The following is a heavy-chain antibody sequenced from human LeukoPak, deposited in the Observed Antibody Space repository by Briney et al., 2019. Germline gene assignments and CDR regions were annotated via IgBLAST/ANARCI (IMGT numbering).Heavy chain of an antibody. V-gene: IGHV3-74*01. Sequence: PGGSLRFSCAASGFTFSNYWMHWDRQAPGKGLVWVSRINTDGSSTDYADSVKGRFTISRDNAKNTLYLQMNSLRAEDTAAYYCARDLDGYRSGNGAWGQGTLVTGSS. CDR1: GFTFSNYW. J-gene: IGHJ5*02. CDR2: INTDGSST. D-gene: IGHD5-12*01. CDR3: ARDLDGYRSGNGA.